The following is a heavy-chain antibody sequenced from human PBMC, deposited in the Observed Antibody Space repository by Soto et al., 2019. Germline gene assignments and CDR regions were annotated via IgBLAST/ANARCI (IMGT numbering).Heavy chain of an antibody. D-gene: IGHD3-10*01. CDR3: ARLPPRSSDATANWFDS. Sequence: TSETLSLTCTVSGGSFRSYYWSWVRQPPGKGLEWIGHFYYSGNTKYDPSLESRVTISVDTSKNQFSLKLASVTAADTAVYYCARLPPRSSDATANWFDSWGQGTQVTVSS. V-gene: IGHV4-59*08. J-gene: IGHJ5*01. CDR1: GGSFRSYY. CDR2: FYYSGNT.